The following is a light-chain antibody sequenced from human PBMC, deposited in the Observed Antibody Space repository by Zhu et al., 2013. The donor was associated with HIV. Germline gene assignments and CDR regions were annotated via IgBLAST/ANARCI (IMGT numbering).Light chain of an antibody. CDR3: QHYGTSPPWT. J-gene: IGKJ1*01. V-gene: IGKV4-1*01. CDR2: WAS. CDR1: QSVLYSSNNKNY. Sequence: DIVMTQSPDSLAVSLGERATINCKSSQSVLYSSNNKNYLAWYQQKPGQPPKVLIYWASTRESGVPDRFSGSGSGTDFTLTISRLEPEDFAVYYCQHYGTSPPWTFGQGTRVEIK.